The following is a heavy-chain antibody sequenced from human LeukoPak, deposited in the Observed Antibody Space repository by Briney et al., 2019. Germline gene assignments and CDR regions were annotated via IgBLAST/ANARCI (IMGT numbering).Heavy chain of an antibody. Sequence: GGSLRLSCAASGFTFSSYSMNWVRQAPGKGLEWIAYITSSSSTINYADSVKGRFTISRDNAKNSLYLQMNSLRDEDTAVYYCARGIVGAAYFDYWGQGTLVTVSS. CDR1: GFTFSSYS. CDR3: ARGIVGAAYFDY. CDR2: ITSSSSTI. D-gene: IGHD1-26*01. V-gene: IGHV3-48*02. J-gene: IGHJ4*02.